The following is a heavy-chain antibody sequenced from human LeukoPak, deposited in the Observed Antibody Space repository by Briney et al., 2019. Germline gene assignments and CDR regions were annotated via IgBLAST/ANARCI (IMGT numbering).Heavy chain of an antibody. V-gene: IGHV3-23*01. D-gene: IGHD5-18*01. CDR3: AKDPYTYGTTPLDY. CDR1: GFTFSSYA. CDR2: ISSSGGST. Sequence: GGSLRLSCAASGFTFSSYAMSWVRQAAGKGLEWVSSISSSGGSTYYADSVKGRFTISRDYSKNTLYLQMNSLRAEDTAVYYRAKDPYTYGTTPLDYWGQGTLVTVSS. J-gene: IGHJ4*02.